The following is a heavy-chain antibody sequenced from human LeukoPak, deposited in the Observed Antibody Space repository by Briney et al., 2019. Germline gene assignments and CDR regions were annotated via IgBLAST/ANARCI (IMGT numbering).Heavy chain of an antibody. J-gene: IGHJ5*02. CDR3: ARERTTVTTSRHLKPNWFDP. D-gene: IGHD4-17*01. Sequence: GASVKVSCKASGYTFTSYGISWVRQAPGQGLEWMGWISAYNGNTNYAQKLQGRVTMTTDTSTSTVYMELSSLRSEDTAVYYCARERTTVTTSRHLKPNWFDPWGQGTLVTVSS. CDR1: GYTFTSYG. CDR2: ISAYNGNT. V-gene: IGHV1-18*01.